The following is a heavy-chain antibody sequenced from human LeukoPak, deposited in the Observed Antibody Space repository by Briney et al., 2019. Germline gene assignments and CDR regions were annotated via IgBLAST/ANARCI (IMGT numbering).Heavy chain of an antibody. CDR1: GYSFTSYW. V-gene: IGHV5-51*01. J-gene: IGHJ3*02. Sequence: GEPLKISCQGSGYSFTSYWIGWVRQMPGKGLEWTGIISPVDSDTSYSPSFQGQVTISADKSISTAYLQWSSLKASDTAMYYCATFSRFGLRNAFDIWGQGTMVTVSS. CDR3: ATFSRFGLRNAFDI. D-gene: IGHD3-10*01. CDR2: ISPVDSDT.